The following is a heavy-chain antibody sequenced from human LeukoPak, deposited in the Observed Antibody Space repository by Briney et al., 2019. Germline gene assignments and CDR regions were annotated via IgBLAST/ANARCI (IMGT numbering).Heavy chain of an antibody. V-gene: IGHV3-23*01. J-gene: IGHJ4*02. D-gene: IGHD3-22*01. CDR1: GFTFSSYA. Sequence: SGGSLRLSCAASGFTFSSYAMSWVRQAPGKGLEWVSAISGSGGSTYYADSVKGRFTISRDNSKNTLYLQMNSLRAEDTAVYYCAKDRSITMIVDYWGQGTLVTVSS. CDR3: AKDRSITMIVDY. CDR2: ISGSGGST.